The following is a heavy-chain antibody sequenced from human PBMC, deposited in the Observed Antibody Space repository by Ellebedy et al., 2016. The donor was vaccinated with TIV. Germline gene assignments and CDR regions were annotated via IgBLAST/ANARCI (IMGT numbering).Heavy chain of an antibody. CDR2: ISYTGDTR. CDR3: GRLGVIAGAGASDY. CDR1: GFTFSGYY. V-gene: IGHV3-11*01. D-gene: IGHD6-13*01. J-gene: IGHJ4*02. Sequence: GESLKISCAGSGFTFSGYYMSWIRQAPGKGLEWVSYISYTGDTRHYADSVKGRFTISRDNAKNSLYLQRSSLRAEDTAVYYCGRLGVIAGAGASDYWGQGTLVIVSA.